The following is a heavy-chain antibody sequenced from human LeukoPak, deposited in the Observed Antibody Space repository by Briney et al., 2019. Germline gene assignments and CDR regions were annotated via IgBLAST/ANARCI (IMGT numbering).Heavy chain of an antibody. V-gene: IGHV3-23*01. CDR1: GFTFSSYA. Sequence: GGSLRLSCAASGFTFSSYAMSWVRQAPGKGLEWVSAISGSGGSTYYADSVKGRFTISRDNSKNTLYLQMNSLRAEDTAVYYCAKDPVIYDSSGYYDPFDYWGQGTLVTVSS. CDR3: AKDPVIYDSSGYYDPFDY. J-gene: IGHJ4*02. D-gene: IGHD3-22*01. CDR2: ISGSGGST.